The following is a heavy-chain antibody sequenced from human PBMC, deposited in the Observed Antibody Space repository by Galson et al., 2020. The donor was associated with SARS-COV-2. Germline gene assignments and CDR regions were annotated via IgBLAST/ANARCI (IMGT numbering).Heavy chain of an antibody. CDR2: ISAYNGKT. CDR3: ARTPYYDSSGYYGWGYYLDY. Sequence: ASVKVSCKASGYTFTSHGISWVRQAPGQGLEWMGWISAYNGKTNYAQKLQGRVTMTTDTSTNTAYMELRSLRSDDTAVYYCARTPYYDSSGYYGWGYYLDYWGQGTLVTVSS. V-gene: IGHV1-18*01. CDR1: GYTFTSHG. J-gene: IGHJ4*02. D-gene: IGHD3-22*01.